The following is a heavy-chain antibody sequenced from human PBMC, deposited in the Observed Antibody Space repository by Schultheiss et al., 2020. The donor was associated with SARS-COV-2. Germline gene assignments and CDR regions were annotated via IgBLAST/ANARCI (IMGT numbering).Heavy chain of an antibody. CDR2: ISPYNGNT. J-gene: IGHJ4*02. Sequence: ASVKVSCKASGYTFTSYGISWVRQAPGQGLEWMGWISPYNGNTNYAQKLQGRVTMTTDTSTSTAYMELRSLRSDDTAVYYCARGPGPAPVGATGYFDYWGQGTLVTVSS. CDR1: GYTFTSYG. CDR3: ARGPGPAPVGATGYFDY. D-gene: IGHD1-26*01. V-gene: IGHV1-18*01.